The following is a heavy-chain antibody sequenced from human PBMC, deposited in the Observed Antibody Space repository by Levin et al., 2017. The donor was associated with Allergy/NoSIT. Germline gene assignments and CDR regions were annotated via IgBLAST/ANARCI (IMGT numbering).Heavy chain of an antibody. Sequence: GGSLRLSCAASGFTFSSYGMHWVRQAPGKGLEWVAVISYDGSNKYYADSVKGRFTISRDNSKNTLYLQMNSLRAEDTAVYYCAKFSYGSGSYDAFDIWGQGTMVTVSS. CDR2: ISYDGSNK. D-gene: IGHD3-10*01. J-gene: IGHJ3*02. CDR3: AKFSYGSGSYDAFDI. CDR1: GFTFSSYG. V-gene: IGHV3-30*18.